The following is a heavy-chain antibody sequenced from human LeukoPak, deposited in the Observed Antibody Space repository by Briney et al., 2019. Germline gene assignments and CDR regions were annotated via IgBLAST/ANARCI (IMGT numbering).Heavy chain of an antibody. CDR1: GYTFTGYY. D-gene: IGHD5-12*01. V-gene: IGHV1-8*02. CDR3: AVDFVGTINVFDY. Sequence: ASVKVSCKASGYTFTGYYMHWVRQASGQGLEWMGWMNPNSGNTGYARKFQGRVTMTRSTSISTAYMELSSLTSEDTAVYYCAVDFVGTINVFDYWGQGTLVTVSS. J-gene: IGHJ4*02. CDR2: MNPNSGNT.